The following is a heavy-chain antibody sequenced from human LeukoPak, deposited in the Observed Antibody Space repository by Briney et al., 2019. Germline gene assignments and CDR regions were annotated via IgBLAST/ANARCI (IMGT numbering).Heavy chain of an antibody. D-gene: IGHD3-3*01. Sequence: GGSLRLSCAASGFTFSSYAMHWVRQAPGKGLERVAVISYDGSNKYYADSVKGRFTISRDNSKNTLYLQMNSLRAEDTAVYYCARDRGSDFWSGYSNWFDPWGQGTLVTVSS. CDR3: ARDRGSDFWSGYSNWFDP. CDR2: ISYDGSNK. V-gene: IGHV3-30-3*01. J-gene: IGHJ5*02. CDR1: GFTFSSYA.